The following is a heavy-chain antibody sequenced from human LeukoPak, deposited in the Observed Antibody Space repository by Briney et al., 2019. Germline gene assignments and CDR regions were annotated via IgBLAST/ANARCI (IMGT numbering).Heavy chain of an antibody. J-gene: IGHJ5*02. CDR3: ARDMHCTNGVCDNWFDP. V-gene: IGHV3-66*01. D-gene: IGHD2-8*01. Sequence: AGSLTLSCAASGFTISSNYMSWVRQAPGKGLEWVSGIYSGGSTYYTASVKGRFTISRDNSKNPLSLQMNSLRAEDTAVYYCARDMHCTNGVCDNWFDPWGQGTLVTVSS. CDR2: IYSGGST. CDR1: GFTISSNY.